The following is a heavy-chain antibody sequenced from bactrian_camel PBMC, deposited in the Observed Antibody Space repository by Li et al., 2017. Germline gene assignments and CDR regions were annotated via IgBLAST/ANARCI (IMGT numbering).Heavy chain of an antibody. V-gene: IGHV3S55*01. CDR2: IDSRGGT. D-gene: IGHD2*01. Sequence: HVQLVESGGGSVQAGGSLNISCGVSGYTATTSRMGWFRQAPGKEREGVAAIDSRGGTAYADSAGRFTISQGNAKNTLYLQMNSLRPEDNAMYYCAAGGSPFRCPTPQVDSGYWGQGTQVTVS. CDR1: GYTATTSR. J-gene: IGHJ6*01. CDR3: AAGGSPFRCPTPQVDSGY.